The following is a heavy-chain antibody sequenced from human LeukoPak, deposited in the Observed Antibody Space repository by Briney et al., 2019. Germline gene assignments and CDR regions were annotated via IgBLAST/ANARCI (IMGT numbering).Heavy chain of an antibody. CDR3: ARDHTDSSSWYGWFDP. D-gene: IGHD6-13*01. V-gene: IGHV4-34*01. CDR2: INHSGST. CDR1: GGSFSGYY. J-gene: IGHJ5*02. Sequence: SETLSLTCAVYGGSFSGYYWSWIRQPPGKGLGWIGEINHSGSTNYNPSLKSRVTISVDTSKNQFSLKLSSVTAADTAVYYCARDHTDSSSWYGWFDPWGQGTLVTVSS.